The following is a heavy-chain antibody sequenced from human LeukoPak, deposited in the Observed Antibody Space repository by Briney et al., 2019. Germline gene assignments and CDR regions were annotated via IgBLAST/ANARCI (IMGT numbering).Heavy chain of an antibody. Sequence: ETLSLTCTVSGGSISSYYWSWIRQPPGKGLEWIGEINHSGSTNYNPSLKSRVTISVDTSKNQFSLKLSSVTAADTAVYYCARDYYDSSGYSHWFDPWGQGTLVTVSS. CDR1: GGSISSYY. D-gene: IGHD3-22*01. CDR2: INHSGST. CDR3: ARDYYDSSGYSHWFDP. J-gene: IGHJ5*02. V-gene: IGHV4-34*01.